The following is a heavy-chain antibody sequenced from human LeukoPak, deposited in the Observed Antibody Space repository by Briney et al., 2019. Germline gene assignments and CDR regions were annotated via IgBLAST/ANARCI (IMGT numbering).Heavy chain of an antibody. CDR2: ISWNSGSI. V-gene: IGHV3-9*01. Sequence: PGRSLRLSCAASGFTFDDYAMHWVRQAPGRGLEWVSGISWNSGSIGYADSVKGRFTISRDNAKNSLYLQMNSLRAEDTAIYYCARETKWLLFSYFDYWGQGTLVTVSS. CDR1: GFTFDDYA. CDR3: ARETKWLLFSYFDY. J-gene: IGHJ4*02. D-gene: IGHD5-12*01.